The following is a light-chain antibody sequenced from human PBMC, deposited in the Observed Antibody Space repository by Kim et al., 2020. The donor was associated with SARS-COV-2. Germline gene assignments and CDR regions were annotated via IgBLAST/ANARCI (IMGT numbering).Light chain of an antibody. V-gene: IGKV1-27*01. CDR2: AAS. CDR1: QGIRDY. Sequence: ASVGDRVTITCRASQGIRDYLAWYQQKPGKVPKRLIYAASTLQSVVPSRFSGSGAGTDITLTISSLQPEEVATYYCQKYNSAPFTFVPGTKGCIK. CDR3: QKYNSAPFT. J-gene: IGKJ3*01.